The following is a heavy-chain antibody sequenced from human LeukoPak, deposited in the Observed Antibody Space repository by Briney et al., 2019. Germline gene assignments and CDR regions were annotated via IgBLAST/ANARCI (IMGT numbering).Heavy chain of an antibody. Sequence: GASVKVSCKASGYTFTSYGISWVRQAPGQGLEWMGWISAYNGNTNYAQKLQGRVTMTTDTSTSTAYMELRSLRSDDTAVYYCATHYYDSSGPTPFDIWGQGTMVTVSS. CDR1: GYTFTSYG. J-gene: IGHJ3*02. V-gene: IGHV1-18*01. D-gene: IGHD3-22*01. CDR2: ISAYNGNT. CDR3: ATHYYDSSGPTPFDI.